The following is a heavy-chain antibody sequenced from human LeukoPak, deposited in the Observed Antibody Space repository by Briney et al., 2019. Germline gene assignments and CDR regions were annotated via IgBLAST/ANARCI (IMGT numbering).Heavy chain of an antibody. CDR3: ARGVRLSCYSCRYYYYYMDV. CDR1: GYTFTSYD. V-gene: IGHV1-8*01. D-gene: IGHD2-15*01. J-gene: IGHJ6*03. CDR2: MNLNSGNT. Sequence: ASVKVSCKASGYTFTSYDINWVRQATGQGLEWMGWMNLNSGNTGYAQKFQGRVTMTRNTSISTAYMELSSLRSEDTAVYYCARGVRLSCYSCRYYYYYMDVWGKGTTVTVSS.